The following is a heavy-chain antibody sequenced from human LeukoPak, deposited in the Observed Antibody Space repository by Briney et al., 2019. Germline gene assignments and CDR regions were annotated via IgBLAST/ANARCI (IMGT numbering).Heavy chain of an antibody. CDR3: ARDWATGDLLNY. CDR2: INPNSGGT. D-gene: IGHD7-27*01. V-gene: IGHV1-2*06. J-gene: IGHJ4*02. CDR1: GYTFTGYY. Sequence: ASVKVSCKASGYTFTGYYMYWVRQAPGQGLEWMGRINPNSGGTNYAQKFQGRITMNRDTTISTAYMELSRLRSDDTAVYYCARDWATGDLLNYWGQGTLVTVSS.